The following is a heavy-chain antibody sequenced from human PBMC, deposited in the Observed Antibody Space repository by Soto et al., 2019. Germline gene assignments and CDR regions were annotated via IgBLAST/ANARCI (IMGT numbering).Heavy chain of an antibody. Sequence: QVQLVQSGAEVKKPGSSVKVSCKASGGTFSSYAISWVRQAPGQGIEWMGGIIPIFGTANYAQKFQGRVTITADESTSTAYMELSSLRSEDTAVYYCATSAARNYYYGMDVWGQGTTVTVSS. CDR1: GGTFSSYA. CDR3: ATSAARNYYYGMDV. J-gene: IGHJ6*02. V-gene: IGHV1-69*12. CDR2: IIPIFGTA.